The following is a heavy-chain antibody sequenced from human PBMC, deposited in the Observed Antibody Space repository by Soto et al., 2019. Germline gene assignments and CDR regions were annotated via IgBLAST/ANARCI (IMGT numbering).Heavy chain of an antibody. D-gene: IGHD4-17*01. Sequence: GGSLRLSCAASGFTFSSYAMSWVRQAPGKGLEWVSAISGSGGSTYYADSVKGRFTISRDNSKNTLYLQMNSLRAEDTAVYYCAKAPGEDYYYYGMDVWGQGTTVTVSS. CDR1: GFTFSSYA. V-gene: IGHV3-23*01. CDR3: AKAPGEDYYYYGMDV. CDR2: ISGSGGST. J-gene: IGHJ6*02.